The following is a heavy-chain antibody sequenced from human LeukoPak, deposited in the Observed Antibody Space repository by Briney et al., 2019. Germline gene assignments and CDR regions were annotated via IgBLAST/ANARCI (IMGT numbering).Heavy chain of an antibody. D-gene: IGHD2-2*01. CDR3: ARERAILNWFDP. Sequence: ASVKVSCKASGYTFTSYDINWVRQATGQGLEWMGWMNPNSGNTGYAQKFQGRVTMTRNTSISTAYMELSRLRSDDTAVYYCARERAILNWFDPWGQGTLVTVSS. J-gene: IGHJ5*02. CDR1: GYTFTSYD. CDR2: MNPNSGNT. V-gene: IGHV1-8*01.